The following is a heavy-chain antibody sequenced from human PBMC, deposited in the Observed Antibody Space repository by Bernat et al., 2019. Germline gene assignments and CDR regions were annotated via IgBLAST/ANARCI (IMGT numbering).Heavy chain of an antibody. V-gene: IGHV3-30*02. CDR1: GFTFSSHG. CDR2: IRYDGSNT. D-gene: IGHD2-15*01. CDR3: ANGGYCNGGSCDFSAFDI. J-gene: IGHJ3*02. Sequence: QVQLVVSGGGVVQPGESLRLSCAASGFTFSSHGMHWVRQAPGKGLEWVAFIRYDGSNTYYADFVKGRFTISRDNSKNTLYLQMNSLRAEDTALYYCANGGYCNGGSCDFSAFDIWGQGTMVTVSS.